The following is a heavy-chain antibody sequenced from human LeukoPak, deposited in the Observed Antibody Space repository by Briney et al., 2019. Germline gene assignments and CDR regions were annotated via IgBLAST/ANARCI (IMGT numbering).Heavy chain of an antibody. CDR1: GFTFDDYA. CDR3: AKDPGAGTSDYYFDY. D-gene: IGHD6-19*01. CDR2: ISWNSGSI. Sequence: PGRSLRLSCAASGFTFDDYAMHWVRQAPGKGLEWVSGISWNSGSIGYADSVKGRFTISRDNAKNSLYLQMNSLRAGDTALYYCAKDPGAGTSDYYFDYWGQGTLVTVSS. J-gene: IGHJ4*02. V-gene: IGHV3-9*01.